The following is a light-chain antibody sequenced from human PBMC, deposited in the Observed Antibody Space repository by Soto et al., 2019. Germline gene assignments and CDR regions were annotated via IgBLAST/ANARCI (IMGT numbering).Light chain of an antibody. V-gene: IGKV1-39*01. J-gene: IGKJ2*01. CDR2: AAS. CDR1: QTISTY. CDR3: QQSYGTPYT. Sequence: DIQMTQSPSSLSASVGDRVAITCRASQTISTYLSWYQQKPGKAPKLLIYAASSVLSGVPSRFSGSGSGTDFTLTISSLQSEDFATYYCQQSYGTPYTFVLGTKLEMK.